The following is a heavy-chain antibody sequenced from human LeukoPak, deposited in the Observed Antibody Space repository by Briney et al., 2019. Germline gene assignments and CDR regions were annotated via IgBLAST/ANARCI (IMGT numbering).Heavy chain of an antibody. Sequence: SVKVSCKASGGTFSSYAISWVRQAPGQGLEWMGGIIPIFGTANYAQKFQGRVTITADESTSTAYMELSSLRSEDTAVYYCATLRFLEWLLPTDFDYWGQGTLVTVSS. J-gene: IGHJ4*02. CDR3: ATLRFLEWLLPTDFDY. CDR1: GGTFSSYA. D-gene: IGHD3-3*01. V-gene: IGHV1-69*13. CDR2: IIPIFGTA.